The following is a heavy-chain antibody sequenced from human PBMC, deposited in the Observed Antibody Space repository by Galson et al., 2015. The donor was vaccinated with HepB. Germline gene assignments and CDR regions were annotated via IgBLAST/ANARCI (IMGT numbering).Heavy chain of an antibody. CDR2: ISGSGGST. V-gene: IGHV3-23*01. CDR3: AKQWVGSSGWFRRTPLGYFQH. Sequence: SLRLSCAASGFTFSSYAMSWVRQAPGKGLEWVSAISGSGGSTYYADSVKGRFTISRDNSKNTLYLQMNSLRAEDTAVYYCAKQWVGSSGWFRRTPLGYFQHWGQGTLVTVSS. J-gene: IGHJ1*01. D-gene: IGHD6-19*01. CDR1: GFTFSSYA.